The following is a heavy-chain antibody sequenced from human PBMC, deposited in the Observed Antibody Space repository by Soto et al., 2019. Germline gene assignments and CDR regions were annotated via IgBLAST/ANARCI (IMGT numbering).Heavy chain of an antibody. V-gene: IGHV1-58*01. J-gene: IGHJ6*02. CDR1: GFTFTSSA. Sequence: ASVKVSCKASGFTFTSSAVQWVRQARGQRLEWIGWIVVGSGNTNYAQKFQERVTITRDMSTSTDYMELSSLRSEDTAVYYCAAPNYTRATYYYYGMDVWGQGTTVTVSS. CDR2: IVVGSGNT. CDR3: AAPNYTRATYYYYGMDV. D-gene: IGHD1-7*01.